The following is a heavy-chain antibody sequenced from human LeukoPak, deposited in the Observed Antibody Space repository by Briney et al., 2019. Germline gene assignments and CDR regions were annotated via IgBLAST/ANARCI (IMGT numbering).Heavy chain of an antibody. CDR3: AKDDYCSSTSCTPYI. V-gene: IGHV3-30*02. CDR1: GFTFSNYG. D-gene: IGHD2-2*01. CDR2: IRYDGSNK. Sequence: GGSLRLSCAASGFTFSNYGMHWVRQAPGKGLEWVAFIRYDGSNKYYADSVKGRFTISRDNSKNTLYLQMNSLRAEDTAVYYCAKDDYCSSTSCTPYIWGQGTMVTVSS. J-gene: IGHJ3*02.